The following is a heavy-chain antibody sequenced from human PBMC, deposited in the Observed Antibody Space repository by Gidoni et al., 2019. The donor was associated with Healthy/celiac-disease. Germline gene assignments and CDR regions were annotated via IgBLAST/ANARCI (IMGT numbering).Heavy chain of an antibody. V-gene: IGHV1-46*01. CDR1: GYTFTSYY. J-gene: IGHJ4*02. CDR3: ARGDLRSELLWFGELLTFDY. CDR2: INPSGGST. D-gene: IGHD3-10*01. Sequence: QVQLVQSGAEVKKPGASVKVSCKASGYTFTSYYMHWVRQAPGQGLEWMGIINPSGGSTSYAQKFQGRVTMTRDTSTSTVYMELSSLRSEDTAVYYCARGDLRSELLWFGELLTFDYWGQGTLVTVSS.